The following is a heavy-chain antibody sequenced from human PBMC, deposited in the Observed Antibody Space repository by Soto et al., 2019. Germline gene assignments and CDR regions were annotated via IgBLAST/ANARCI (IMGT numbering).Heavy chain of an antibody. D-gene: IGHD5-12*01. V-gene: IGHV3-23*01. Sequence: GGSLRLSFAASGFTFSSYAMSWVRQAPGKGLEWVSAISGSGGSTYYADSVKGRFTISRDNSKNTLYLQMNSLRAEDTAVYYCAKDRRWLHRPYYFDYWGQGTLVTVSS. CDR3: AKDRRWLHRPYYFDY. CDR1: GFTFSSYA. J-gene: IGHJ4*02. CDR2: ISGSGGST.